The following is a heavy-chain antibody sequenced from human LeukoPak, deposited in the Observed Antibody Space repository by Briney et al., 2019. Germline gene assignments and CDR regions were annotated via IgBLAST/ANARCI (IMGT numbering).Heavy chain of an antibody. J-gene: IGHJ3*01. CDR1: GYIFAGYY. D-gene: IGHD1-26*01. CDR2: INPDGGRT. Sequence: GDSVKVSCKASGYIFAGYYMQWVRQAPGQGLEWMGIINPDGGRTSYARKFQGRVTMTRDKSTSTVYMELSSLRSEDTAVYYCVRPPSGKDKRHDVLDVWGQGTVVTVSS. CDR3: VRPPSGKDKRHDVLDV. V-gene: IGHV1-46*01.